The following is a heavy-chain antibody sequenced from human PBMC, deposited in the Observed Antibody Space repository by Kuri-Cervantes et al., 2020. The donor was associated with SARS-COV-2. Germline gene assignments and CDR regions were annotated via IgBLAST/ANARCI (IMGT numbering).Heavy chain of an antibody. CDR2: ISSSSSTI. CDR3: ARGYCSSISCPPYYYYGMDV. CDR1: GFTFSSYS. D-gene: IGHD2-2*01. J-gene: IGHJ6*02. Sequence: GGSLRLSCAASGFTFSSYSMNWVRQAPGKGLEWVSYISSSSSTIYYADSVKGRFTISRDNTKNSLYMQMNSLRDEDTAVYYCARGYCSSISCPPYYYYGMDVWGQGTTVTVSS. V-gene: IGHV3-48*02.